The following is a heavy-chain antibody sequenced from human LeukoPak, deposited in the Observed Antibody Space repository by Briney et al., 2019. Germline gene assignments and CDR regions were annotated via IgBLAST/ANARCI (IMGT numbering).Heavy chain of an antibody. J-gene: IGHJ4*02. V-gene: IGHV3-21*01. CDR1: GFTFNSYS. Sequence: GGSLRLSCAASGFTFNSYSMNWVRQAPGKGLEWVSSISSSSSYIYYADSVKGRFTISRDNAKNSLYLQMNSLRAEDTAVYYCARGIAAADTCFDYWGQGTLVTVSS. D-gene: IGHD6-13*01. CDR2: ISSSSSYI. CDR3: ARGIAAADTCFDY.